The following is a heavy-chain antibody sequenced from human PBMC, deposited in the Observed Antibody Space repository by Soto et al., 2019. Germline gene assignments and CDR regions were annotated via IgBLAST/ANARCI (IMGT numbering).Heavy chain of an antibody. CDR3: ARGMGYYDSQHNWFDP. CDR2: IIPIFGTA. V-gene: IGHV1-69*06. CDR1: RGTFSSYA. Sequence: ASVKVSCKASRGTFSSYAISWVRQAPVQGLEWMGGIIPIFGTANYAQKFRGRVTITADKSTSTAYMELSSLRSEDTAVYYCARGMGYYDSQHNWFDPWGQGTLVTVSS. J-gene: IGHJ5*02. D-gene: IGHD3-22*01.